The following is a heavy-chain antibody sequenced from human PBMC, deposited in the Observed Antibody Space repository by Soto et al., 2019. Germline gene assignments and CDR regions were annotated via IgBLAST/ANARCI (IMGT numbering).Heavy chain of an antibody. J-gene: IGHJ6*02. V-gene: IGHV5-51*01. CDR3: SRHDRRGLVGPAAMGYYYGMDV. CDR1: GYSFTSYW. CDR2: IYPGDSDT. D-gene: IGHD2-2*01. Sequence: GESLKISCKGSGYSFTSYWIGWVRQMPGKGLEWMGIIYPGDSDTRYSPSFQGQVTISADKSISTAYLQWSSLKASDTAMYYCSRHDRRGLVGPAAMGYYYGMDVWGQGTTVTVSS.